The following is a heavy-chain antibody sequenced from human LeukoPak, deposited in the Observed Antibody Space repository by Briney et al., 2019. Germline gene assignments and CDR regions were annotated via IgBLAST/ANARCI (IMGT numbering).Heavy chain of an antibody. V-gene: IGHV3-66*01. Sequence: GGSLRLSCVVSGLTVSNNYMSWVRQAPGKGLEWVSVIYSDGTTRNADSVKGRFAISRDNSKNTVYLQMDSLRAEDTAVYYCARDKDAWGQGTLVTVSS. CDR3: ARDKDA. CDR1: GLTVSNNY. J-gene: IGHJ5*02. CDR2: IYSDGTT.